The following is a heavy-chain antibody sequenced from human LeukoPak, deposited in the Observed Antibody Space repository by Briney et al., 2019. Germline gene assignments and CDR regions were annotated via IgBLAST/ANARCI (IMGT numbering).Heavy chain of an antibody. V-gene: IGHV3-9*01. CDR3: TSERSSGHFDY. J-gene: IGHJ4*02. Sequence: GGSLRLSCAASGFTFDAYAMHWCRQAPGPGLAWVSGISWNSGSIGYADSVKGRFTISRDNAQNSLYLQMNSLRAEDTALYYCTSERSSGHFDYWGQGTLVTVSS. D-gene: IGHD3-10*01. CDR1: GFTFDAYA. CDR2: ISWNSGSI.